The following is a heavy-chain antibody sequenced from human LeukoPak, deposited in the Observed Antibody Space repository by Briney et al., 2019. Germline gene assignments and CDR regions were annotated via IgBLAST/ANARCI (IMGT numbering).Heavy chain of an antibody. CDR1: GDAVSSGDYY. V-gene: IGHV4-31*03. CDR3: ARAGNGGDYYYGMDV. J-gene: IGHJ6*02. D-gene: IGHD2-8*01. CDR2: IYYSGST. Sequence: SETLSLTCTVSGDAVSSGDYYWSWIRQHPGKSLEWIGYIYYSGSTYYNPSLRSRVTISIDTSKNQFSLKLSSVTAADTAVYYCARAGNGGDYYYGMDVWGQGTTVAVSS.